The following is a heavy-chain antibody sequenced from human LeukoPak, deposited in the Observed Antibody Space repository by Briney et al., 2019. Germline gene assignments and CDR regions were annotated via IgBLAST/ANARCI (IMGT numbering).Heavy chain of an antibody. J-gene: IGHJ4*02. V-gene: IGHV3-7*03. CDR3: AKDHPAYPTGDHY. Sequence: GGSLRLSCAVSGFTFSGFWMSWSRQAPGKGLEWVASINSDGSEGYYADVVKGRFTISRDNAKNSLYLQINSLRAEDTAVYYCAKDHPAYPTGDHYWGQGTLVTVSS. CDR2: INSDGSEG. CDR1: GFTFSGFW. D-gene: IGHD3-16*01.